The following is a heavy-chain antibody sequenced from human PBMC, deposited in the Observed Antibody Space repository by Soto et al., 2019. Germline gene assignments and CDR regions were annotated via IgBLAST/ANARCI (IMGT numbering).Heavy chain of an antibody. J-gene: IGHJ4*02. D-gene: IGHD3-10*01. V-gene: IGHV3-64*02. Sequence: EVQLVESGEDLVQPGGSLRLSCVASGFTFSNSAMYWVRQAPGKGLECVSSISSNGGSTYYADSVKGRFTISRDNSKNTLYLQMGRLRADDMAVYYCATVGDYGNFDYWGQGTLVTVSS. CDR3: ATVGDYGNFDY. CDR2: ISSNGGST. CDR1: GFTFSNSA.